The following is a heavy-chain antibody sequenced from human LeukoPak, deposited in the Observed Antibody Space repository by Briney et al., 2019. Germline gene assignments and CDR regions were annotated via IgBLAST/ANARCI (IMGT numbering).Heavy chain of an antibody. Sequence: GGSLRLSCAASGFTFSSYWMHWVRQAPGKGPVWVSGINSDGSSTRYADSVKGRFTISRDNAKNTLYLQMNSLRAEDTAGYYCAKGGSGRIPLYNFDYWGQGTLVTVSS. D-gene: IGHD2-15*01. CDR2: INSDGSST. CDR3: AKGGSGRIPLYNFDY. V-gene: IGHV3-74*01. CDR1: GFTFSSYW. J-gene: IGHJ4*02.